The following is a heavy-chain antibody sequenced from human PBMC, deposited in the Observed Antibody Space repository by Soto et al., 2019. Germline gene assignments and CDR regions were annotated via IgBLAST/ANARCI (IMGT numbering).Heavy chain of an antibody. J-gene: IGHJ6*03. D-gene: IGHD2-8*02. Sequence: QVQLQESGPGLVKPSETLSLTCTVSGGSISGYYWSWILQPPGKGLEWIGYIYYSGTTNYDPSLMSRVTMSVDTSKNQFSLKLSSVTAADTAVYYCARLTGGTYLSFYYYIGVWGTGTTVTVSS. CDR3: ARLTGGTYLSFYYYIGV. CDR1: GGSISGYY. CDR2: IYYSGTT. V-gene: IGHV4-59*01.